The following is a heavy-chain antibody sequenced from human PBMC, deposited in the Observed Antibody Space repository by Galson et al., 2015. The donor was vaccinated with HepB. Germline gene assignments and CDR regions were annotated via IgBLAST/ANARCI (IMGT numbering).Heavy chain of an antibody. CDR2: IIPIFGTA. CDR3: ASQMYQLLYAGGYYFDY. CDR1: GGTFSSYA. Sequence: SVKVSCKASGGTFSSYAISWVRQAPGQGLEWMGGIIPIFGTANYAQKFQGRVTITADESTSTAYMELGSLRSEDTAVYYCASQMYQLLYAGGYYFDYWGQGTLVTVSS. D-gene: IGHD2-2*02. V-gene: IGHV1-69*13. J-gene: IGHJ4*02.